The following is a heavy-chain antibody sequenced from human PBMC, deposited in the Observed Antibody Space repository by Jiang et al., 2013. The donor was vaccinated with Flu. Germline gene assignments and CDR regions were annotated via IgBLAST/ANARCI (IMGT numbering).Heavy chain of an antibody. Sequence: GAEVKKPGSSVKVSCKASGGTFSSYAISWVRQAPGQGLEWMGRIIPIFGIANYAQKFQGRVTITADKSTSTAYMELSSLRSEDTAVYYCAREIGNYYDSSGSFDYWGQGTLVTVSS. V-gene: IGHV1-69*04. CDR1: GGTFSSYA. CDR3: AREIGNYYDSSGSFDY. J-gene: IGHJ4*02. D-gene: IGHD3-22*01. CDR2: IIPIFGIA.